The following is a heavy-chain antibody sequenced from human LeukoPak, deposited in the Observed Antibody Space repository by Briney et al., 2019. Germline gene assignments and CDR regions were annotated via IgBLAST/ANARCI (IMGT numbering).Heavy chain of an antibody. D-gene: IGHD6-6*01. J-gene: IGHJ4*02. CDR2: IHPSRGST. Sequence: ASVKVSCKASGYICTSYYMHWVRQAPGQGLEWMGIIHPSRGSTTYAQKFQGRVTLTRDTSTSTLYMELSSLRSEDTAVYYCARDSDMSSIDYWGQGTLVTVSS. CDR1: GYICTSYY. V-gene: IGHV1-46*01. CDR3: ARDSDMSSIDY.